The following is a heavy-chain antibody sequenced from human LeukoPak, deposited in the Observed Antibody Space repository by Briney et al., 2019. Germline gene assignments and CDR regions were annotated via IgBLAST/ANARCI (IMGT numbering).Heavy chain of an antibody. CDR3: ARGYCSSTSCFAPYYYYYYGMDV. J-gene: IGHJ6*02. Sequence: SETLSLTCTVSGGSISSYYWTWIRQPPGKELEWIGYIYYTGSTNYTPSLKSRVTISVDTSKNQFSLKLSSVTAADTAVYYCARGYCSSTSCFAPYYYYYYGMDVRGQGTTVTVSS. D-gene: IGHD2-2*01. CDR2: IYYTGST. V-gene: IGHV4-59*01. CDR1: GGSISSYY.